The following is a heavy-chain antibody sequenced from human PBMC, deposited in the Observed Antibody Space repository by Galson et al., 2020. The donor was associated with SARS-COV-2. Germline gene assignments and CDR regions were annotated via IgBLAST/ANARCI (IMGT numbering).Heavy chain of an antibody. CDR2: ISYDGSNK. J-gene: IGHJ6*02. D-gene: IGHD6-13*01. Sequence: GGSLRLSCAASGFTFSSYAMHWVRQAPGKGLEWVAVISYDGSNKYYADSVKGRFTISRDNSKNTLYLQMNSLRAEDTAVYYCARDEQQPNQLSDYYYGMDVWGQGTTVTVSS. V-gene: IGHV3-30*04. CDR1: GFTFSSYA. CDR3: ARDEQQPNQLSDYYYGMDV.